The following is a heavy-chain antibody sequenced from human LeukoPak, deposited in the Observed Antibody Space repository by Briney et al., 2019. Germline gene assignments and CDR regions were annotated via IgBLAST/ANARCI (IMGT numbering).Heavy chain of an antibody. D-gene: IGHD4-11*01. J-gene: IGHJ5*02. V-gene: IGHV4-30-4*01. CDR3: AGVSNYASGWFDP. CDR2: IYYSGST. CDR1: GGSISSGDYY. Sequence: SQTLSLTCTVSGGSISSGDYYWSWTRQPPGKGLEWIGYIYYSGSTYYNPSLKSRVTISVDTSKNQFSLKLSSVTAADTAVYYCAGVSNYASGWFDPWGQGTLVTVSS.